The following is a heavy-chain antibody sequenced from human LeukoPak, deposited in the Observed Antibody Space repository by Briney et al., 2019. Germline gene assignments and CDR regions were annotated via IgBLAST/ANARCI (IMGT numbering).Heavy chain of an antibody. Sequence: SVKVSCKASGGTFSSYAISWVRQAPGQGLEWMGGTIPIFGTANYAQKFQGRVTITADESTSTAYMELSSLRSEDTAVYYCARVAKYDSSGYYYGHHYWGQGTLVTVSS. J-gene: IGHJ4*02. CDR1: GGTFSSYA. D-gene: IGHD3-22*01. CDR3: ARVAKYDSSGYYYGHHY. V-gene: IGHV1-69*13. CDR2: TIPIFGTA.